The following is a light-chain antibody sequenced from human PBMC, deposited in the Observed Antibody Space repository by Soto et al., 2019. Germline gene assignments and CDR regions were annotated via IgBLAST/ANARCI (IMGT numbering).Light chain of an antibody. CDR2: GVT. CDR3: SSHTSASTLLYL. J-gene: IGLJ1*01. CDR1: SSDVGGYNY. V-gene: IGLV2-14*01. Sequence: QSALTQPASVSGSPGQSITISCTGTSSDVGGYNYVSWYQQHPGIAPKLLIYGVTNRPSGVSTRFSGSKSGNTASLTISGLQAEDEADYHCSSHTSASTLLYLFGTGTKPTVL.